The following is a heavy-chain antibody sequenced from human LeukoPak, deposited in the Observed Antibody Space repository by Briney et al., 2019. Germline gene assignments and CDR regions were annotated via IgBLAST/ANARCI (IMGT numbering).Heavy chain of an antibody. Sequence: KSSETLSLTCTVSGGSISNYHWSWIRQPPGKGLEWIGYMYYSGSTNYNPSLKSRVTISADTSKNQFSLKLSSVTAADTAVYYCAGGLIAAAGTRVDYWGQGTLVTVSS. CDR3: AGGLIAAAGTRVDY. J-gene: IGHJ4*02. CDR1: GGSISNYH. V-gene: IGHV4-59*01. D-gene: IGHD6-13*01. CDR2: MYYSGST.